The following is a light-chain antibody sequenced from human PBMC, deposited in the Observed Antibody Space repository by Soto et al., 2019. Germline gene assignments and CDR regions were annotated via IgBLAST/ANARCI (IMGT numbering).Light chain of an antibody. Sequence: QSALTQPPSASGSPGQSVTISCTGTSSDVGGYKYVSWYQQHPDKAPKLLIFEGTKRPSGVPDRFSGSNSGNTASLTVSGLQVEDEADYYCSSFAGSNVAFGGGTKVTVL. V-gene: IGLV2-8*01. J-gene: IGLJ2*01. CDR3: SSFAGSNVA. CDR2: EGT. CDR1: SSDVGGYKY.